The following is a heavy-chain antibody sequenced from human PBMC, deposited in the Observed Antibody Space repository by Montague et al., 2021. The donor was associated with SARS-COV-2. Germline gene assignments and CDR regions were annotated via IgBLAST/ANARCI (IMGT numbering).Heavy chain of an antibody. J-gene: IGHJ4*02. Sequence: SETLSLTCTVSGGSVRDGTYYWGWISHPPGSGLGWIGNNYDRGAISYTPSLSARVTLSVDTSNNQFPLRLKSLTAADTAIYFCARVGRKENYYFDSWVREALVTVSS. CDR3: ARVGRKENYYFDS. CDR1: GGSVRDGTYY. D-gene: IGHD1-14*01. V-gene: IGHV4-39*01. CDR2: NYDRGAI.